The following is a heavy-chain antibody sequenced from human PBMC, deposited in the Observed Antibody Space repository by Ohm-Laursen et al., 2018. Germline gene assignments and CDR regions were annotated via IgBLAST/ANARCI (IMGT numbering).Heavy chain of an antibody. J-gene: IGHJ6*02. D-gene: IGHD1-7*01. CDR2: ISAYNGNT. Sequence: ASVKVSCKASGYTFAGSGITWVRQAPGQGLEWMGWISAYNGNTKYAQKLQGRLTMTTDTSTSTAYMDLRSLGSDDTAVYYCARGDDWNYAFGFWGQGTTVTVSS. CDR1: GYTFAGSG. CDR3: ARGDDWNYAFGF. V-gene: IGHV1-18*01.